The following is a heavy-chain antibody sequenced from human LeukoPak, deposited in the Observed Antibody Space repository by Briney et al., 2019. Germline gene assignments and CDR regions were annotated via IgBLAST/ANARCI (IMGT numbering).Heavy chain of an antibody. CDR2: ISSSGSTI. V-gene: IGHV3-11*04. Sequence: PGGSLRLSCAASGFTFSDYYMSWIRQAPGKGLEWVSYISSSGSTIYYADSVKGRFTISRDNAKNSLYLQMNSLRAEDTAVYYCARDGDCSSTSCTFVDYWGQGTLVTVSS. D-gene: IGHD2-2*03. CDR1: GFTFSDYY. CDR3: ARDGDCSSTSCTFVDY. J-gene: IGHJ4*02.